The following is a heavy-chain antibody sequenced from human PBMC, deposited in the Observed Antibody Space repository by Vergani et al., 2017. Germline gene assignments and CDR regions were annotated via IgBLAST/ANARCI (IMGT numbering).Heavy chain of an antibody. J-gene: IGHJ5*01. CDR3: ARARCIETCYMSNWLDS. Sequence: EVQLVESGGGLVKPGGSLRLSCAASGFTFSSSTMNWVRQAPGKGLEWVSSISSSSSYIYYADSVKGRFTISRDNAQNTLYLQMNSLRVEDTGVYYCARARCIETCYMSNWLDSWGQGTLVTVSS. CDR1: GFTFSSST. D-gene: IGHD3-9*01. CDR2: ISSSSSYI. V-gene: IGHV3-21*01.